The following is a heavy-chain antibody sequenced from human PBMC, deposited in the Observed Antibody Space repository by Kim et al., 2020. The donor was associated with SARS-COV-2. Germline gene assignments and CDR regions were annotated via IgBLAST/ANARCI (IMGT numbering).Heavy chain of an antibody. D-gene: IGHD3-16*01. J-gene: IGHJ4*02. CDR2: INPNFGST. V-gene: IGHV1-46*01. Sequence: ASVKVSCKASGYTFTDYFMHWVRQAPGQGLAWLGIINPNFGSTSYAQKFQGRVTMTRDTSTSTVYMELSSLRSEDTAVYYCARDLKRGDDYWGQGTLITV. CDR3: ARDLKRGDDY. CDR1: GYTFTDYF.